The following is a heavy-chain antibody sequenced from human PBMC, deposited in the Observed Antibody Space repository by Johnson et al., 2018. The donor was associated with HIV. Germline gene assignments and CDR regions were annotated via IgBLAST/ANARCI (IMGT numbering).Heavy chain of an antibody. J-gene: IGHJ3*02. CDR2: IYSGGST. D-gene: IGHD6-6*01. CDR1: GFTVSSNY. CDR3: ARDGRGEQLGDQGDAFDI. V-gene: IGHV3-53*01. Sequence: EVQLVESGGGLIQPGGSLRLSCAASGFTVSSNYMSWVRQAPGKGLEWVSVIYSGGSTYYADSVKGRFTISRDNSKNTLYLQMNSLRAEDTALYFCARDGRGEQLGDQGDAFDIWGQGTMVTVSS.